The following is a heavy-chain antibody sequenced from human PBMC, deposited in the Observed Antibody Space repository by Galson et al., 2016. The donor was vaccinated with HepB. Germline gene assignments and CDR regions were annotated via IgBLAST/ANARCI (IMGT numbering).Heavy chain of an antibody. D-gene: IGHD6-19*01. J-gene: IGHJ4*02. CDR1: GFTFSSYA. V-gene: IGHV3-23*01. CDR3: AKGAGQWLVRFDY. Sequence: SLRLSCAASGFTFSSYAMSWVRQAPGKGLEWVSSISGSDDSTYYADSVKGRFTISRDNSKNTLYLQKNSLRAEDTAVYYCAKGAGQWLVRFDYWGQGTLVTVSS. CDR2: ISGSDDST.